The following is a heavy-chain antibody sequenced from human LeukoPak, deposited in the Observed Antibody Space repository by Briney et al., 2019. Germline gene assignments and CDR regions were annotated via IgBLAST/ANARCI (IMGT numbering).Heavy chain of an antibody. CDR3: ASGYSYGKVDY. V-gene: IGHV3-48*03. Sequence: GGSLRLSCAASGFTISSYEMNCVRQAPGNGLEWVSYISSSGSTIYYADSVKGRFTISRDNAKNSLYLQMNSLRAEDTAVYYCASGYSYGKVDYWGQGTLVTVSS. D-gene: IGHD5-18*01. J-gene: IGHJ4*02. CDR1: GFTISSYE. CDR2: ISSSGSTI.